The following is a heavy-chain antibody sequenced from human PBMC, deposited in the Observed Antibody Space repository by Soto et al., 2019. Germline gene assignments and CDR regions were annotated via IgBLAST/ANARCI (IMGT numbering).Heavy chain of an antibody. CDR1: GFIFSSYW. CDR3: ARDSYYDFWSGTVGYGMDV. J-gene: IGHJ6*02. D-gene: IGHD3-3*01. V-gene: IGHV3-7*03. CDR2: IKQDGSEK. Sequence: EVQLAESGGGLVQPGGSLRLSCAASGFIFSSYWMSWVRQAPGKGLEWVANIKQDGSEKYYVDSVKGRFTISRDNAKNSLYLQMNSLRAEDTAVYYCARDSYYDFWSGTVGYGMDVWGQGTTVTVSS.